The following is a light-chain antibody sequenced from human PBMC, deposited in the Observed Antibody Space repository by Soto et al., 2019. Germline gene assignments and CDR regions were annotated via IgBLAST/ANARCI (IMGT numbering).Light chain of an antibody. CDR1: QDINNW. V-gene: IGKV1-5*01. CDR2: DAS. Sequence: IQMTQSPSTLSASVLDRFTITFRASQDINNWLAWYQQKPGNAPKFLIYDASTLESGVPSRFSGGGSGTEFTLTISSLQPDDSATYYCQQYYSRRTFGQGTKVDIK. J-gene: IGKJ1*01. CDR3: QQYYSRRT.